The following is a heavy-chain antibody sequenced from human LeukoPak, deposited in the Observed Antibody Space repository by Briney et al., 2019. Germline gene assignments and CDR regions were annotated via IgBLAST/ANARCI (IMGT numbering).Heavy chain of an antibody. CDR2: ISSSSSYI. Sequence: PGGSLRLSCAASGFTFSSYSMNWVRQAPGKGLEWVSSISSSSSYIYYADSVKGRFTISRDNAKNSLYLQMNSLRAEDTAVYYCARANRLYGDRDPGSYWGQGTLVTVSS. CDR1: GFTFSSYS. CDR3: ARANRLYGDRDPGSY. J-gene: IGHJ4*02. D-gene: IGHD4-17*01. V-gene: IGHV3-21*01.